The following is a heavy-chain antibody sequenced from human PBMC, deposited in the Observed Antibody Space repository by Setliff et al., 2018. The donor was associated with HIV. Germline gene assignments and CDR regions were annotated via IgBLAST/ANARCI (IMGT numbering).Heavy chain of an antibody. CDR3: ARRGNLLEGRQLDS. V-gene: IGHV3-66*02. CDR1: GFTFSDSY. Sequence: PGGSLRLSCAASGFTFSDSYMSWIRQAPGKGLEWVSVIYRGGSTYYADSVRGRFTISRDNSKNTLYLQMNSLRAEDTATYYCARRGNLLEGRQLDSWGQGTLVTVSS. CDR2: IYRGGST. J-gene: IGHJ4*02. D-gene: IGHD1-1*01.